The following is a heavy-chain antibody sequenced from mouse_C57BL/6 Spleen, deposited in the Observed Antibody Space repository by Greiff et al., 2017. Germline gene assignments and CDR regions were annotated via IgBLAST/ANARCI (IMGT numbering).Heavy chain of an antibody. CDR3: ASAYYSNRWFAY. J-gene: IGHJ3*01. V-gene: IGHV2-2*01. D-gene: IGHD2-5*01. Sequence: QVQLKESGPGLVQPSPSLSITCTASGFSLTSYGVHWVRQSPGKGLEWLGVIWSGGSTDYNAAFISRLSISKDNSKSQVFFKMNSLQADDTAIYYCASAYYSNRWFAYWGQGTLVTVSA. CDR1: GFSLTSYG. CDR2: IWSGGST.